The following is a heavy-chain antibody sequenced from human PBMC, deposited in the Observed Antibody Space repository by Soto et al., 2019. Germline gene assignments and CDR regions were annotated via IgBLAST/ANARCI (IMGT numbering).Heavy chain of an antibody. D-gene: IGHD3-16*01. J-gene: IGHJ4*02. Sequence: QVQLVESGGGVVQPGRSLRLSCAASGFTFSSYAMHWVRQAPGKGLEWVAVISYDGGNKYYADSVKGRFTISRDNSKNTLYLQMNSLRAEDTAVYYCASGMGSYGVFDYWGQGPMVTVSS. CDR1: GFTFSSYA. CDR3: ASGMGSYGVFDY. CDR2: ISYDGGNK. V-gene: IGHV3-30-3*01.